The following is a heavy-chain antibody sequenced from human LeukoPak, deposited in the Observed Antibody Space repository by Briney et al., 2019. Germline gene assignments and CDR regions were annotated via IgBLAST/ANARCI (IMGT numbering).Heavy chain of an antibody. V-gene: IGHV3-7*01. Sequence: PGGSLRLSCAASGFTFSSYWMSWVRQAPGKGLEWVANIKQDGSEKYYVDSVKGRFTISRDNAKNSLYLQMNSLRAEDTAVYYCATFTYCGGDCYSLDAFDIWGRGTMVTVSS. CDR3: ATFTYCGGDCYSLDAFDI. CDR2: IKQDGSEK. CDR1: GFTFSSYW. D-gene: IGHD2-21*01. J-gene: IGHJ3*02.